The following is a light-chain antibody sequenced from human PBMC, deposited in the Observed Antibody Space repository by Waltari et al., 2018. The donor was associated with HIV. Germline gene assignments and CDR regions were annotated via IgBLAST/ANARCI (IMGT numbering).Light chain of an antibody. CDR2: DVS. Sequence: QSALTQPRSVSGSPGQSVTISCTGPSSDVGGYKYVPWYQQHPGTAPKLMIYDVSKRPSGVPDRFSGSKSGNTASLTISGLQAEDEADYYCCSYAGSYTLVFGGGTKLTVL. CDR1: SSDVGGYKY. CDR3: CSYAGSYTLV. V-gene: IGLV2-11*01. J-gene: IGLJ3*02.